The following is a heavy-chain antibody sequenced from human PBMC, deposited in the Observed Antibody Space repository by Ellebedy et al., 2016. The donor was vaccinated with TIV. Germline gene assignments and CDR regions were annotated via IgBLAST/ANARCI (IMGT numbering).Heavy chain of an antibody. Sequence: GESLKISCAASGFTFSDYYMSWIRQAPGKGLEWVSHISAGSSSPNYADSVKGRFTIYRDNAKKSLYLQMSSLRVEDTAVYYCARGARWYGYWGQGTLVTVSS. D-gene: IGHD6-13*01. CDR1: GFTFSDYY. J-gene: IGHJ4*02. V-gene: IGHV3-11*06. CDR2: ISAGSSSP. CDR3: ARGARWYGY.